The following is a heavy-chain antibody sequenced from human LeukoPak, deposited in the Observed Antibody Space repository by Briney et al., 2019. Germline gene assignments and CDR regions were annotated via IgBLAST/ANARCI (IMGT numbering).Heavy chain of an antibody. J-gene: IGHJ6*03. D-gene: IGHD2/OR15-2a*01. CDR2: IRDDGSRI. V-gene: IGHV3-30*02. Sequence: PGGSLRLSCAASGFTFSGSGMHWVRRAPGKGLEWVAFIRDDGSRILYGESVKGRFAISRDNSENTLFLQLNSLRVEDSAVYYCAKAIVEYIYVLTYYMDLWGKGTTVTVSS. CDR3: AKAIVEYIYVLTYYMDL. CDR1: GFTFSGSG.